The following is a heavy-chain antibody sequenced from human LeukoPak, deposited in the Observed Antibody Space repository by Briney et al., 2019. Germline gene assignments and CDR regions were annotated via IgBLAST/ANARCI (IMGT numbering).Heavy chain of an antibody. CDR2: ISSSSSYI. Sequence: GGSLGLSCAASGFTFSSYSMNWVRQAPGKGLEWVSSISSSSSYIYYADSVKGRFTISRDNAKNSLYLQMNSLRAEDTAVYYCARDIVVVPAAMGYYYGMDVWGQGTTVTVSS. J-gene: IGHJ6*02. V-gene: IGHV3-21*01. CDR1: GFTFSSYS. D-gene: IGHD2-2*01. CDR3: ARDIVVVPAAMGYYYGMDV.